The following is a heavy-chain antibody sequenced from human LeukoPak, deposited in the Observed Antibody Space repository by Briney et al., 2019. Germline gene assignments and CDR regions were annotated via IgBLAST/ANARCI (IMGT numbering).Heavy chain of an antibody. D-gene: IGHD3-22*01. V-gene: IGHV4-59*01. CDR3: ARGGWNKFDY. CDR2: MDYSGST. CDR1: GGSISSYY. J-gene: IGHJ4*02. Sequence: SETLSLTCTVSGGSISSYYWSWIRQPPGKGLEWIGYMDYSGSTNYNPSLKSRVTISVDTSKNQFSLKLSSVTAADTAVYYCARGGWNKFDYWGQGTLVTVSS.